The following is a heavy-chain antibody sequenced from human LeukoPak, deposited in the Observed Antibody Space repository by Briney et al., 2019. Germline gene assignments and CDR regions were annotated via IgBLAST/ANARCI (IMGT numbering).Heavy chain of an antibody. CDR1: GGSISSYY. CDR3: ARHCSSTSCYVDY. J-gene: IGHJ4*02. Sequence: SETLSLTCTVSGGSISSYYWSWIRQPPGKGLEWIGYIYYSGSTNYNPSLKSRVTISVDTSKNQFSLKLSSVTAADTAVYYCARHCSSTSCYVDYWGQGTLVTASS. CDR2: IYYSGST. V-gene: IGHV4-59*01. D-gene: IGHD2-2*01.